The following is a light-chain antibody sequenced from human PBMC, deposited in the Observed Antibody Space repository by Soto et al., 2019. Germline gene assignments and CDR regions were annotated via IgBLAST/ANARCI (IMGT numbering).Light chain of an antibody. CDR2: AAS. J-gene: IGKJ1*01. Sequence: DIQMTQSPSSLSASVGDRVTITCRASQSISSYLNWYQQKPGKAPKLLIYAASSLQSGVPSRFSGSGSGTEFTLTISSLQPEDFATYYCQQSYSTPFTFGQGTQVEIK. V-gene: IGKV1-39*01. CDR3: QQSYSTPFT. CDR1: QSISSY.